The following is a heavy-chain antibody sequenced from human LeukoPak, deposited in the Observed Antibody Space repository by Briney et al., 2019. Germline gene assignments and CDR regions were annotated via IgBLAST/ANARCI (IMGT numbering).Heavy chain of an antibody. Sequence: PGGSLRLSCAASGFTFSDYYMSWIRQAPGKGLEWVSAISGSGGSTYYADSVKGRFTISRDNSKNTLYLQMNSLRAEDTAVYYCAKSGIARDYFDYWGQGTLVTVSS. CDR1: GFTFSDYY. CDR3: AKSGIARDYFDY. D-gene: IGHD6-13*01. J-gene: IGHJ4*02. V-gene: IGHV3-23*01. CDR2: ISGSGGST.